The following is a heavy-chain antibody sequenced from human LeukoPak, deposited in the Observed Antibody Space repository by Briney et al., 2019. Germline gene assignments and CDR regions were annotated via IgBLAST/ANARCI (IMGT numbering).Heavy chain of an antibody. CDR2: IKEDGTEI. V-gene: IGHV3-7*01. J-gene: IGHJ4*02. Sequence: GGSLRLSCAASGCTFSTSWMSWVRQPPGKGLEWVANIKEDGTEIYHMYSVKGRFTISRDNAKNSLYLQMNCTSREAPVVFCYARDGRLLHYWRGRTLDRL. D-gene: IGHD1-1*01. CDR1: GCTFSTSW. CDR3: ARDGRLLHY.